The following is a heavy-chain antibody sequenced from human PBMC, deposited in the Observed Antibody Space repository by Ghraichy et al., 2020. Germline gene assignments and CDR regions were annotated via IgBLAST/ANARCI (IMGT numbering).Heavy chain of an antibody. D-gene: IGHD3-22*01. CDR3: ARGPYYYDSSGSPAGYL. Sequence: GGSLRLSCAASGFTFSSYWMHWVRQAPGKGLVWVSRINSDGSSTSYADSVKGRFTISRDNAKNTLYLQMNSLRAEETAVYYCARGPYYYDSSGSPAGYLWGQGTLVTVSS. CDR1: GFTFSSYW. J-gene: IGHJ4*02. V-gene: IGHV3-74*01. CDR2: INSDGSST.